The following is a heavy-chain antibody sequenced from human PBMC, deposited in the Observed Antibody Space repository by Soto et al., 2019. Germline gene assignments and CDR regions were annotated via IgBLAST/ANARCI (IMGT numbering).Heavy chain of an antibody. D-gene: IGHD3-16*01. V-gene: IGHV3-48*02. Sequence: EVQLLESGGRLVQPGGPLRLSGAASGFTLGSYSMNWARQAPGKGLEGVSYISSSSSTIYYADSVKGRFTISRDNAKNSLYLQMNSLRDEDTAVYYCVRGGAFKIDYWGQGTLVTVSS. CDR3: VRGGAFKIDY. CDR2: ISSSSSTI. J-gene: IGHJ4*02. CDR1: GFTLGSYS.